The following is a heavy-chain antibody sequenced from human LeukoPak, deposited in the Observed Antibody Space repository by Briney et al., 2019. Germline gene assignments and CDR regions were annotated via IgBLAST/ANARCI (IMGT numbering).Heavy chain of an antibody. J-gene: IGHJ6*03. V-gene: IGHV1-2*02. CDR3: ARVGLVGATSYMDV. D-gene: IGHD1-26*01. CDR2: INPNSGGT. CDR1: GYTFTGYY. Sequence: ASVKVSCKASGYTFTGYYMHWVRQAPGQGLEWMGWINPNSGGTNYAQKFQGRVTMTRDTSISTAYMELSRLRSDDTAVYYCARVGLVGATSYMDVWGKGTTVTVSS.